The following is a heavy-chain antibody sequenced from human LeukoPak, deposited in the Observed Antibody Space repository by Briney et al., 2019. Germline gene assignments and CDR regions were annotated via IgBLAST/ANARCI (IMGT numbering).Heavy chain of an antibody. V-gene: IGHV3-30*02. D-gene: IGHD1-26*01. J-gene: IGHJ4*02. CDR2: IRYDGSNK. Sequence: GGSLRLSCAASGFTFSNYGMHWVRQAPGKGLEWVAFIRYDGSNKYYADSVKGRFTISRDNSKNTLYPQMNSLRAEDTAVYYCAKRGGSYIGYFDYWGQGTLVTVSS. CDR1: GFTFSNYG. CDR3: AKRGGSYIGYFDY.